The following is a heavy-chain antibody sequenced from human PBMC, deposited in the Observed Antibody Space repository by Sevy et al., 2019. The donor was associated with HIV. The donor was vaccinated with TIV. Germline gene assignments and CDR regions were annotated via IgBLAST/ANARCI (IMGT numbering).Heavy chain of an antibody. CDR1: GFTFSSYA. CDR2: ISGSGGST. J-gene: IGHJ4*02. V-gene: IGHV3-23*01. Sequence: GGSLRLSCAASGFTFSSYAMSWVRQAPGKGLEWVSAISGSGGSTYYADSVKGRFTISRDNSKNTLYLQMNSLRAEDRAVYYCAKDPSLVVIIQGYFDYWGQGTLVTVSS. CDR3: AKDPSLVVIIQGYFDY. D-gene: IGHD3-22*01.